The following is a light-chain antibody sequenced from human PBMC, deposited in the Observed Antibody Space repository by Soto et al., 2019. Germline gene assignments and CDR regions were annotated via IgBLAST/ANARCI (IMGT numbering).Light chain of an antibody. J-gene: IGKJ1*01. CDR1: QSVSNY. CDR2: DAI. V-gene: IGKV3-11*01. CDR3: QQRSDWPPWT. Sequence: EIVLTQSPATLSLSPGERATLSCRASQSVSNYLAWYQQKPGQAPRLLIYDAINRATDIPARFSSSGSGTDFTLTISSLEPEDFAVYFCQQRSDWPPWTFGQGTKVEIK.